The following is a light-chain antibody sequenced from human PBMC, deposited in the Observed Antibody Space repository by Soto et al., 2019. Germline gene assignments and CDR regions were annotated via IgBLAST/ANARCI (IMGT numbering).Light chain of an antibody. V-gene: IGLV2-14*01. Sequence: QSALTQPASVSGSPGQSITISCTGTSSDVGGYNFVSWYQQYPGKAPKLIIYEVASRPSGVSNRFSASKSGNPASLTISGLRAEDEADYYYRSWTSRTTQVLGGGTKVTVL. CDR1: SSDVGGYNF. CDR2: EVA. CDR3: RSWTSRTTQV. J-gene: IGLJ3*02.